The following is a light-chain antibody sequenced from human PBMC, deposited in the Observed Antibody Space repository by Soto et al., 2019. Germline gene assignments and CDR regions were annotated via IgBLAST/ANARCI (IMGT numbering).Light chain of an antibody. Sequence: DIPMTQSPSSLSASVGDRVTITCRASQTISSYLNWYQQKPGRAPTLLIYATSTLQSGVPSRFSGSGSGTDFTLTISSLQPADFATYYCQQSYSRLWTFGQGTKVEIK. CDR1: QTISSY. V-gene: IGKV1-39*01. CDR2: ATS. CDR3: QQSYSRLWT. J-gene: IGKJ1*01.